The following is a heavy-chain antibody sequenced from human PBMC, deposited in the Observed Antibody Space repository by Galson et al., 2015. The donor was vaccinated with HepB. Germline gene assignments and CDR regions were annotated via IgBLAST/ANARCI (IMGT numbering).Heavy chain of an antibody. J-gene: IGHJ6*02. Sequence: SLRLSCAASGFTVSSNYMSWVRQAPGKGLEWVSVIYSGGSTYYADSVEGRFTISRDNSKNTLFLQMNNVRAEDTAVYYCAKRRGRMFQFSNHYSYYAMDVWGQETTVTVSS. CDR3: AKRRGRMFQFSNHYSYYAMDV. CDR2: IYSGGST. V-gene: IGHV3-53*01. D-gene: IGHD3-10*02. CDR1: GFTVSSNY.